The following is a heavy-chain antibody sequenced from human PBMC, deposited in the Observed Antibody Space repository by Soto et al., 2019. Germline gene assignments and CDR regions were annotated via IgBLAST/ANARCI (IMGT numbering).Heavy chain of an antibody. D-gene: IGHD6-13*01. V-gene: IGHV1-2*04. CDR3: ARVPRIAAAGTPAYYYGMDV. CDR1: GYTFTGYY. J-gene: IGHJ6*02. CDR2: INPNSGGT. Sequence: QVQLVQSGAEVKKPGASVKVSCKASGYTFTGYYMHWVRQAPGQGLEWMGWINPNSGGTNYAQKFQGWVTMTRDTSISTDYMELSRLRSDDTAVYYCARVPRIAAAGTPAYYYGMDVWGQGTTVTVSS.